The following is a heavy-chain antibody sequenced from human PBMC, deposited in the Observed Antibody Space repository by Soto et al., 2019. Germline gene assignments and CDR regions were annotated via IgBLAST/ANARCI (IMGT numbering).Heavy chain of an antibody. V-gene: IGHV3-30*18. Sequence: QVQLVESGGGVVQPGRSLRLSCAASGFTFSSYGMHWVRQAPGKGLEWVAVISYDGSNKYYADSVKGRFTISRDNSKNTLYLQMNSLRAEDTAVYYCVKSDLVIKGWGQGTQVTVSS. CDR1: GFTFSSYG. CDR2: ISYDGSNK. CDR3: VKSDLVIKG. J-gene: IGHJ4*02. D-gene: IGHD2-8*01.